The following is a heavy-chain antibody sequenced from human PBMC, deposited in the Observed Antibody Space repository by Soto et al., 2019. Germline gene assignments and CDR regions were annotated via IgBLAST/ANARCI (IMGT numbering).Heavy chain of an antibody. CDR2: IYYSGST. D-gene: IGHD3-3*01. Sequence: ETQSLPCPVSGGTISRSSYYWVFICQPPGDFLEWIGSIYYSGSTYYNPSLKCRVTISVDTSKNQFALKLSSVTAADTAVYYCAGSFTILGVVTVCCYVMDVWGQGTTVTV. CDR3: AGSFTILGVVTVCCYVMDV. CDR1: GGTISRSSYY. V-gene: IGHV4-39*01. J-gene: IGHJ6*02.